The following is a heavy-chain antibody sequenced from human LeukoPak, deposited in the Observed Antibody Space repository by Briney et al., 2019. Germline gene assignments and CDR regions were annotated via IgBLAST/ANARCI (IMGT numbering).Heavy chain of an antibody. CDR1: GITFSSYA. CDR2: ISSDGSNK. CDR3: ARDAGYGYWVVDY. D-gene: IGHD5-18*01. V-gene: IGHV3-30-3*01. Sequence: GGSLRLSCAVSGITFSSYAMHWVRQAPGKGLQWVAVISSDGSNKYYADSVKGRFTISRDNSKNTLYLQMNSLRAEDTAVYYCARDAGYGYWVVDYWGQGTLVTVSS. J-gene: IGHJ4*02.